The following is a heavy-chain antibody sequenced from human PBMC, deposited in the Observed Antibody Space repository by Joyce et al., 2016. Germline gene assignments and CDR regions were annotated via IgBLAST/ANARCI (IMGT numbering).Heavy chain of an antibody. J-gene: IGHJ4*02. D-gene: IGHD5-18*01. CDR1: GGTISGYY. CDR3: ARHTALGAGAYYDS. Sequence: QVQLQESGSGLVKPSETLSLTCAVSGGTISGYYWSWIRQAPGKGLEWVAYLHSSGRNIYDPSLRGRVSISVDTFTNEFSLTLKYVTAADTAVYFCARHTALGAGAYYDSWGQGTMVTVSS. CDR2: LHSSGRN. V-gene: IGHV4-59*03.